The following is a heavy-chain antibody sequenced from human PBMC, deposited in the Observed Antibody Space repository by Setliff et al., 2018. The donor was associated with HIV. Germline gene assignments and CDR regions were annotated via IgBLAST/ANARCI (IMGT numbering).Heavy chain of an antibody. D-gene: IGHD3-10*01. Sequence: GASVKVSCKASGYTFNNYGVMWVRQAPGQGLEWMGWIGGYGYRKYAEKFEGRLTVTTGTSTSTAYMELRTLRSDDTGVYFCASGRGIYGSGALEAYDIWGQETMVAV. CDR3: ASGRGIYGSGALEAYDI. J-gene: IGHJ3*02. CDR1: GYTFNNYG. V-gene: IGHV1-18*01. CDR2: IGGYGYR.